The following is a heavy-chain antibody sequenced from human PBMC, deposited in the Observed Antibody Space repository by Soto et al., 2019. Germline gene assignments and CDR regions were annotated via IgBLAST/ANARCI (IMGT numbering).Heavy chain of an antibody. Sequence: ASVKVSWKASGYTFTGYYMHWVRQAPGQGLEWMGWINPNSGGTNYAQRFQGRFTISRDNSKSTLYLQMNSLRAEDTALYYCAKGRSYYYYYGVDVWGQGTTVTVSS. CDR1: GYTFTGYY. CDR2: INPNSGGT. J-gene: IGHJ6*02. CDR3: AKGRSYYYYYGVDV. V-gene: IGHV1-2*02.